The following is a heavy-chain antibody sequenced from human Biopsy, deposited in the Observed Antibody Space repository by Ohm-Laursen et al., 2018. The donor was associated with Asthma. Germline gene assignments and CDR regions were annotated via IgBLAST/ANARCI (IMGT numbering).Heavy chain of an antibody. CDR2: IDWEEDK. Sequence: TQTLTLTCSFSGFSLSSSGANVHWIRQPPGKALEWLARIDWEEDKFYSTSLRTRLTISKGPSEDRVVLTMTNMGPVDTATYYCTRHNDYWGPGILVTVSS. D-gene: IGHD1-14*01. J-gene: IGHJ4*02. V-gene: IGHV2-70*04. CDR3: TRHNDY. CDR1: GFSLSSSGAN.